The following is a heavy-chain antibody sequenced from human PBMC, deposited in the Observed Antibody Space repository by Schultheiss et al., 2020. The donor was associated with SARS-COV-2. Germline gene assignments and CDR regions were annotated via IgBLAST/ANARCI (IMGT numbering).Heavy chain of an antibody. CDR3: ASSIVTAAIFGMDV. CDR1: GYTFTNHY. V-gene: IGHV1-46*01. Sequence: ASVKVSCKASGYTFTNHYVHWMRQAPGQGLEWMGIINPRGGIASYAQKFQGRVSMTRDTSTSTVYMELSSLRAEDTAIYYCASSIVTAAIFGMDVWGQGTTVTVSS. J-gene: IGHJ6*02. CDR2: INPRGGIA. D-gene: IGHD2-2*02.